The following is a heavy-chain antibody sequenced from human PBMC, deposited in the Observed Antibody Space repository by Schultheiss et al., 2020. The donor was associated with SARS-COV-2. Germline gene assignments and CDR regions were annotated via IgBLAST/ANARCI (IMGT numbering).Heavy chain of an antibody. V-gene: IGHV2-5*01. CDR1: GFSLSTSAVG. J-gene: IGHJ5*02. D-gene: IGHD3-9*01. Sequence: SGPTLVKPTQTLTLTCTFCGFSLSTSAVGVGWIRQPPGKALEWLALIHWNDDKRYSPSLKSRLTITKDTSKNQVVLTMTNMDPVDTATYYCAHRQSGWLLLYNWFDPWGQGTLVTVSS. CDR3: AHRQSGWLLLYNWFDP. CDR2: IHWNDDK.